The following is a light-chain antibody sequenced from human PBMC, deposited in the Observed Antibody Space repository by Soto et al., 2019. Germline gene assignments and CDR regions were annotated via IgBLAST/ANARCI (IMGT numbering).Light chain of an antibody. CDR3: QQYGSTPLT. J-gene: IGKJ4*01. Sequence: EIVLTQSPGTLSLSPGERSTLSCRASQLVSSSYLAWYQQKPGQAPRLLIYDASSRATGIPDRVSGSGSGTDFTLSISRLEPEDFAEYYCQQYGSTPLTVGGGTKVEIK. CDR1: QLVSSSY. CDR2: DAS. V-gene: IGKV3-20*01.